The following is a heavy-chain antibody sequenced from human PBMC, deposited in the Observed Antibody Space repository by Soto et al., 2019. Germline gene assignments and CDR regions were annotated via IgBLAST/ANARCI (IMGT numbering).Heavy chain of an antibody. CDR2: IIQDRTT. CDR1: GFTFSSYS. D-gene: IGHD4-17*01. V-gene: IGHV3-23*01. J-gene: IGHJ4*02. CDR3: AKDLRPDGVWDFDS. Sequence: EVQLLESGGGLVQPGGSLSLSCAASGFTFSSYSMAWVRQAPGRGPEWVSGIIQDRTTYHADSVKGRFTISRDNSRNSVYLQMITLRGEDTAVYYCAKDLRPDGVWDFDSWGQGTLVTVSS.